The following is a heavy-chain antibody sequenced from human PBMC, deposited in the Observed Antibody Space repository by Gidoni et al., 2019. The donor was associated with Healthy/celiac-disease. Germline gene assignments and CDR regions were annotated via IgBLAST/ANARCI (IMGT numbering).Heavy chain of an antibody. J-gene: IGHJ5*02. D-gene: IGHD3-10*01. CDR3: ARELYYYGSGSYLSWFDP. CDR2: IYYSGST. CDR1: GGSLISYY. Sequence: QVQLQESGPGLVKPSETLSLTCTVSGGSLISYYWSWIRPPPGKGLEWIGYIYYSGSTNYNPSLKSRVTITVDTSKNQFSLKLSSVTAADTAVYYCARELYYYGSGSYLSWFDPWGQGTLVTVSS. V-gene: IGHV4-59*01.